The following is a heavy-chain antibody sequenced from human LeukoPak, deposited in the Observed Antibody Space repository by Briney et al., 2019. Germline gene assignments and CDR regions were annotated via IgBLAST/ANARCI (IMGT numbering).Heavy chain of an antibody. CDR1: GYTFTSYY. V-gene: IGHV1-46*01. J-gene: IGHJ4*02. Sequence: GASVKVSCKASGYTFTSYYMLWVRQAPGQGLEWMGRIDPSGGSTSYAQKFQGRVTMTRDTSTSTVYMELSSLRSEDTAVYYCARNPGSGFDYWGQGTLVTVSS. CDR3: ARNPGSGFDY. D-gene: IGHD2-15*01. CDR2: IDPSGGST.